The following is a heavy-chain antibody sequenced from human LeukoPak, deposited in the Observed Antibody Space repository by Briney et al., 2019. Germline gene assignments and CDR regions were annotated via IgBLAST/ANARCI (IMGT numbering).Heavy chain of an antibody. CDR2: ISSSGSTI. V-gene: IGHV3-11*01. CDR3: ARVPRATYYYYGMDV. J-gene: IGHJ6*02. Sequence: GGSLRLSCAASGFTFSDYYTSWIRQAPGKGLEWVSYISSSGSTIYYADSVKGRFTISRDNAKNSLYLQMNSLRAEDTAVYYCARVPRATYYYYGMDVWGQGTTVTVSS. CDR1: GFTFSDYY.